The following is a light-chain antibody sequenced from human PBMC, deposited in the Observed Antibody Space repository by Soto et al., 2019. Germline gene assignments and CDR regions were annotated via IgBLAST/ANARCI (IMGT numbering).Light chain of an antibody. Sequence: QSVLTQPASVSGSPGQSITISCTGTSSDVGAYDFVSWYQHYPGKAPKLVTFDVTHRPPGISDRFSGSKSANTASLTISGLQAEDEADYYCSSYIPTSVLYVFGTGTQLTVL. J-gene: IGLJ1*01. CDR3: SSYIPTSVLYV. V-gene: IGLV2-14*01. CDR2: DVT. CDR1: SSDVGAYDF.